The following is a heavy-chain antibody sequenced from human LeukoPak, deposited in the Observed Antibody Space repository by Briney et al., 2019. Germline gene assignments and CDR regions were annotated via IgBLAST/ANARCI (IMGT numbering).Heavy chain of an antibody. D-gene: IGHD3-10*01. CDR3: ARDADGSGSGSFDI. V-gene: IGHV1-8*01. CDR2: MNPDSGNT. CDR1: GYTFTRYD. J-gene: IGHJ3*02. Sequence: ASVKVSCKASGYTFTRYDVNWVRQAAGQGLEWLGWMNPDSGNTGYAQKFQGRVTMTRDTSISTAYMELSSLRSEDTAIYYCARDADGSGSGSFDIWGQGTMVTVSS.